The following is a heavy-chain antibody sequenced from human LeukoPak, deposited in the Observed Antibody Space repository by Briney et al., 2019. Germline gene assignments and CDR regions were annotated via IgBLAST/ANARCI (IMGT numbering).Heavy chain of an antibody. J-gene: IGHJ4*02. D-gene: IGHD5-18*01. CDR2: ISYDGSNK. CDR3: ARATPNSYGYSY. CDR1: GFTFSSYG. Sequence: GGSLRLSCAASGFTFSSYGMHWVRQAPGKGLEWVAVISYDGSNKYYADSVKGRFTISRDNSKNTLYLQTNSLRAEDTAVYYCARATPNSYGYSYWGQGTLVTVSS. V-gene: IGHV3-30*03.